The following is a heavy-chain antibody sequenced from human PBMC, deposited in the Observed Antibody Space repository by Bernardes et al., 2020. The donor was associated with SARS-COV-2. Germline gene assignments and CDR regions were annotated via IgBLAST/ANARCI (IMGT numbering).Heavy chain of an antibody. CDR2: MFGGGDT. CDR3: ASHYFGMESDKNT. V-gene: IGHV3-66*02. J-gene: IGHJ4*02. Sequence: GGSLRLSCAGSGFSVNNTYMYWVRQAPGKGLEWVSVMFGGGDTYYAGSVKGRFTISRDNFKNTLYLQMNGLRVNDTAVYYCASHYFGMESDKNTWGQGTLVTVTS. CDR1: GFSVNNTY. D-gene: IGHD3-3*01.